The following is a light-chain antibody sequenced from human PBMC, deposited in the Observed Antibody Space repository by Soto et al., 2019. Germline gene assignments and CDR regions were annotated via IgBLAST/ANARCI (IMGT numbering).Light chain of an antibody. CDR1: QSISSW. V-gene: IGKV1-5*03. CDR2: KAS. J-gene: IGKJ1*01. CDR3: QQYNTYRA. Sequence: DIQMTQSPSTLSASVGDRVTITCRASQSISSWLAWHQQRPGKAPKILIYKASTLETGVPSRLSGSGSGTEFTLTISSMQPDDFATYYCQQYNTYRAFGQGTKVDIK.